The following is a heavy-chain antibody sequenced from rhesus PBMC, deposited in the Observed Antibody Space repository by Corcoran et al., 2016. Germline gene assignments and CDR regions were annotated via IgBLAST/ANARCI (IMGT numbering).Heavy chain of an antibody. CDR3: ARVRSYNSGYYTFDY. CDR1: GGSISSGYD. V-gene: IGHV4-76*01. CDR2: IYGRSGTT. Sequence: QVQLQESGPGVVKPSETLSLTCAVSGGSISSGYDWTWIRQPPGKGLEWIGYIYGRSGTTKYNPSLKNGVTISKDASKNQFSLKLSSVTAADTAVYYCARVRSYNSGYYTFDYWGQGVLVTVSS. D-gene: IGHD3-28*01. J-gene: IGHJ4*01.